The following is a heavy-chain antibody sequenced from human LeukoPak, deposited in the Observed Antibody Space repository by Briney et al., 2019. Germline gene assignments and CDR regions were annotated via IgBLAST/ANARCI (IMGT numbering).Heavy chain of an antibody. CDR3: AKDRTSGRKVVYGIFDY. CDR2: ISGSGGST. J-gene: IGHJ4*02. V-gene: IGHV3-23*01. Sequence: GGSLRLSCAVSGFTFSSYAMSWVRQAPGKGLEWVSAISGSGGSTYYADSVKGRFTISRDNSKNTLYLQMNSLRAEDTAVYYCAKDRTSGRKVVYGIFDYWGQGTLVTVSS. D-gene: IGHD4-17*01. CDR1: GFTFSSYA.